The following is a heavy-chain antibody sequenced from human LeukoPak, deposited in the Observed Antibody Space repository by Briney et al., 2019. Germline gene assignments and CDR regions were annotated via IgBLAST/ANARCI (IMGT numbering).Heavy chain of an antibody. CDR1: GYSFTNFW. V-gene: IGHV5-51*01. Sequence: KPGESLKISCKGSGYSFTNFWIGWVRQMPGKGLEWMGIIYPGDSDTRYSPSFQGQVTISADKSISTAYLQWSSLKASDTAIYYCARSRDSSSWSDFAYWGQGTLVTVSS. J-gene: IGHJ4*02. CDR3: ARSRDSSSWSDFAY. CDR2: IYPGDSDT. D-gene: IGHD6-13*01.